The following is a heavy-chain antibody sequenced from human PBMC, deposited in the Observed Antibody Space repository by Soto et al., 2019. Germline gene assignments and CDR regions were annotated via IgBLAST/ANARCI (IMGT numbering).Heavy chain of an antibody. D-gene: IGHD3-10*01. CDR2: IDWDDDK. Sequence: SGPTLVNPTQTLTLTCTFSGFSLSTSGMRVSWIRQPPGKALEWLARIDWDDDKFYSTSLKTRLTISKDTYKNQVVLTMTNMDPVDTATYYCARTQSPYYASPHVYFDYWGQGTLVTVSS. J-gene: IGHJ4*02. V-gene: IGHV2-70*04. CDR1: GFSLSTSGMR. CDR3: ARTQSPYYASPHVYFDY.